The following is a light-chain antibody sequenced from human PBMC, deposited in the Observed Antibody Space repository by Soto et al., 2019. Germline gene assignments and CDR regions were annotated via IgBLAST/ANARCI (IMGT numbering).Light chain of an antibody. V-gene: IGLV4-69*01. CDR2: ISSDGSH. Sequence: QLVLTQSPSASASLGASVKLTCTLSSWHSTFAIAWHQQQPEKGPRYLMKISSDGSHSKGDGIPDRFSGSSSGAERYLTISSLQSEDEADYYCQTWGTGIRVFGGGTKLTVL. CDR3: QTWGTGIRV. CDR1: SWHSTFA. J-gene: IGLJ2*01.